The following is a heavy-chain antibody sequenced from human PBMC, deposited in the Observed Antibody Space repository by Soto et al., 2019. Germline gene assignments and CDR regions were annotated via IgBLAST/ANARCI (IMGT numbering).Heavy chain of an antibody. CDR2: IYSGGST. CDR1: GFTVSSNY. D-gene: IGHD2-2*01. V-gene: IGHV3-53*04. Sequence: EVQLVESGGGLVQPGGSLRLSCAASGFTVSSNYMSWVRQAPGKGLEWVSVIYSGGSTYYADSVKGRFTISRHNSKNTLYLQMNSLRAEDTAVYYCASRYCSSTSCYAGQVDVWGKGTTVTVSS. CDR3: ASRYCSSTSCYAGQVDV. J-gene: IGHJ6*04.